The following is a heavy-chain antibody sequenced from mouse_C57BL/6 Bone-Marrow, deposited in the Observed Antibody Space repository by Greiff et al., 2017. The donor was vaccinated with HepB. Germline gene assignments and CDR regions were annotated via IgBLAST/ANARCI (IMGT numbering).Heavy chain of an antibody. CDR1: GFTFSDYG. V-gene: IGHV5-17*01. J-gene: IGHJ2*01. CDR2: ISSGSSTI. D-gene: IGHD2-5*01. Sequence: DVMLVESGGGLVKPGGSLKLSCAASGFTFSDYGMHWVRQAPEKGLEWVAYISSGSSTIYYADTVKGRFTISRDNAKNTLFLQMTSLRSEDTAMYYCARSSNYEVDYWGQGTTLTVSS. CDR3: ARSSNYEVDY.